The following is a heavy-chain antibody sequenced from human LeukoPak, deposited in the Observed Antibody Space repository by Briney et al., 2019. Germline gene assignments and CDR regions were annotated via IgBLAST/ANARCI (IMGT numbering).Heavy chain of an antibody. V-gene: IGHV1-69*04. Sequence: SVTVSFTASGGTFIIYAISWVRQAPGQGLEWMGRIIPILGIANYAQKFQGRVTITADKSTSTAYMELSSLRSEDTAVYYCARGTTVTTFGYWGQGTLVTVSS. CDR1: GGTFIIYA. D-gene: IGHD4-17*01. CDR3: ARGTTVTTFGY. J-gene: IGHJ4*02. CDR2: IIPILGIA.